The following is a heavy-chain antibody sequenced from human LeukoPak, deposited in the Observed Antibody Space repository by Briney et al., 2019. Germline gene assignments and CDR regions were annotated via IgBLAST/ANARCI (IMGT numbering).Heavy chain of an antibody. V-gene: IGHV4-59*12. CDR3: ARAGLYYDTEWYAAHDAFDI. Sequence: PSETLSLTCTVSGGSISSYYWSWIRQPPGKGLEWIGYIYYSGSTNYNPSLKSRVTISVDTSKNQFSLKLSSVTAADTAVYYCARAGLYYDTEWYAAHDAFDIWGQGTMVTVSS. J-gene: IGHJ3*02. CDR2: IYYSGST. D-gene: IGHD3-22*01. CDR1: GGSISSYY.